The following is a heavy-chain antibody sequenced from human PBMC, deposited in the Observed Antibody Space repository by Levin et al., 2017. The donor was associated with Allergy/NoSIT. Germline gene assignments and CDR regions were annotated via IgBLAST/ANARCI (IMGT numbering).Heavy chain of an antibody. Sequence: GGSLRLSCAASGFTFSSYWMSWVRQAPGKGLEWVANMNQDGSEKCYVDSVKGRFTISRDNAKNSLYLQMNSLRAEDTAVYYCARDKMTGGTKFDSWGQGSLVTVSS. CDR1: GFTFSSYW. CDR3: ARDKMTGGTKFDS. D-gene: IGHD3-16*01. CDR2: MNQDGSEK. V-gene: IGHV3-7*01. J-gene: IGHJ4*02.